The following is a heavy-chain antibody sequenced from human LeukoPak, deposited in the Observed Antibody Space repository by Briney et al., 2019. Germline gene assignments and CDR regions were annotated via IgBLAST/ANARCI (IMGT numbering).Heavy chain of an antibody. Sequence: GGSLRLSCAASGFTFSSYDMHWVRQAPGKGLEWVAVISYDGSNKYYADSVKGRFTISRDNSKHTLYLQMNSLRAEDTAVYYCAKDARGYCSGGSCYSFDYWGQGTLVTVSS. CDR2: ISYDGSNK. J-gene: IGHJ4*02. D-gene: IGHD2-15*01. CDR3: AKDARGYCSGGSCYSFDY. CDR1: GFTFSSYD. V-gene: IGHV3-30*18.